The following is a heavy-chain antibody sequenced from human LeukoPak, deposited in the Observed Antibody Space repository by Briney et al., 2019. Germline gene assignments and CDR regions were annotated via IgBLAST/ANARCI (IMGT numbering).Heavy chain of an antibody. CDR2: ISGSGGST. V-gene: IGHV3-23*01. D-gene: IGHD2-21*01. J-gene: IGHJ4*02. CDR1: GFTFSSYA. Sequence: GGSLRLSCVASGFTFSSYAMSWVRQAPGKGLEWVSAISGSGGSTYYADSVKGRFTISRDNSKNTLYLQMNSLRAEDTAVYYCAKAPVTTCRGAYCYPFDYWGQGTLVTVSS. CDR3: AKAPVTTCRGAYCYPFDY.